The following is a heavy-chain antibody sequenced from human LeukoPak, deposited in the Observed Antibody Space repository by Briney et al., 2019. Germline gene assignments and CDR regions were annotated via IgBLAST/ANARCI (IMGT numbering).Heavy chain of an antibody. CDR3: ASRGYSYGRDY. D-gene: IGHD5-18*01. V-gene: IGHV3-53*01. CDR1: RFPVSSNY. CDR2: IYSGGST. J-gene: IGHJ4*02. Sequence: LLLSGAASRFPVSSNYMSWARPAPGKGLEWVSVIYSGGSTYYADSVKGRFTISRDNSKNTLYLQMNSLRDEDTAVYYCASRGYSYGRDYWGQGTLVTVSS.